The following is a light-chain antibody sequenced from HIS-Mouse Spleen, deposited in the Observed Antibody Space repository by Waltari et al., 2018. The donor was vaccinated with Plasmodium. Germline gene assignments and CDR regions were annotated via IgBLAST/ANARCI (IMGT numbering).Light chain of an antibody. J-gene: IGLJ3*02. V-gene: IGLV3-10*01. CDR3: YSTDSSGNHRV. CDR1: ALPKKY. Sequence: SYELTQPPSASLSPGQTARNTCSGDALPKKYADWYQQKSGQAPVLVIDEYSKRPTGIPERFSGSSSGTMATLTISGAQVEDEADYYCYSTDSSGNHRVFGGGTKLTVL. CDR2: EYS.